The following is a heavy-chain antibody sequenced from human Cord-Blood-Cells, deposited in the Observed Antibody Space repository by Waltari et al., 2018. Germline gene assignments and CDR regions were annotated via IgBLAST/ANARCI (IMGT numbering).Heavy chain of an antibody. J-gene: IGHJ3*02. CDR2: IYWDDDK. V-gene: IGHV2-5*02. Sequence: QITLKESGPTLVKPTQTLTLTCTFSGFSLSTSGVSVGWNREPPGKAREWLALIYWDDDKRYSPSRKSRLTITKDTSKNQVVLTMTNMDPVDTATYYCAHSSPGGDAFDIWGQGTMVTVSS. CDR3: AHSSPGGDAFDI. CDR1: GFSLSTSGVS.